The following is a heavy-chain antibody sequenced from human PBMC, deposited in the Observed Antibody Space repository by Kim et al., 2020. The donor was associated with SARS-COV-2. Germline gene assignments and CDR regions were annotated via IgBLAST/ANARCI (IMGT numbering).Heavy chain of an antibody. CDR2: INHSGST. CDR1: GGSFSGYY. D-gene: IGHD1-26*01. Sequence: SETLSLTCAVYGGSFSGYYWSWIRQPPGKGLEWIGEINHSGSTNYNPSLKSRVTISVDTSKNQFSLKLSSVTAADTAVYYCARARRYPHVLGALDYWGQGTLVTVSS. CDR3: ARARRYPHVLGALDY. V-gene: IGHV4-34*01. J-gene: IGHJ4*02.